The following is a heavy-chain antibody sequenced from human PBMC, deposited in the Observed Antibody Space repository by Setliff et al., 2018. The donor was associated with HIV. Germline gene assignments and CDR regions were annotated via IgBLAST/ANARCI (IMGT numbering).Heavy chain of an antibody. V-gene: IGHV1-46*01. CDR2: ITPSGGSR. Sequence: ASVKVSCKAPGYTFSSYSLHWVRQGPGQGLEWMGIITPSGGSRRYAQKFQCRLTMTRDMSTSTVHMDLSSLRPEDTAVYYCARDVDVYDILTGYHFDYWGQGTLVTVSS. J-gene: IGHJ4*02. CDR3: ARDVDVYDILTGYHFDY. CDR1: GYTFSSYS. D-gene: IGHD3-9*01.